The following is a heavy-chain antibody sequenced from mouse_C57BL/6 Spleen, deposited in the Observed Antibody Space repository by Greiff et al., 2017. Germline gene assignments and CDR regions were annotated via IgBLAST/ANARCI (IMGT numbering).Heavy chain of an antibody. CDR3: ARSPDGYYVDYYAMDY. D-gene: IGHD2-3*01. J-gene: IGHJ4*01. Sequence: QVQLQQSGAELVRPGSSVKLSCKASGYTFTSYWMHWVKQRPIQGLEWIGNIDPSDSETHYNQKFKDKATLTVDKSSSTAYMQLSSLTSEDSAVYYCARSPDGYYVDYYAMDYWGQGTSVTVSS. V-gene: IGHV1-52*01. CDR1: GYTFTSYW. CDR2: IDPSDSET.